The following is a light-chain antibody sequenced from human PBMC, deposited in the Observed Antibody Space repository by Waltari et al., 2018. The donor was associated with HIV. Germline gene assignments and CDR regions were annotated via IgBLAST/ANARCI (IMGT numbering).Light chain of an antibody. CDR1: SNDVGGYNF. J-gene: IGLJ2*01. CDR3: SSYAGGNNLV. V-gene: IGLV2-8*01. CDR2: EVT. Sequence: QSALTQPPSASGSPGQSVTISCTGTSNDVGGYNFVSWYQQHPGKAPKLMIFEVTKRPSGVPARFSGSKTGNTASLTVSGLQADDEGDYYCSSYAGGNNLVFGGGTKLTVL.